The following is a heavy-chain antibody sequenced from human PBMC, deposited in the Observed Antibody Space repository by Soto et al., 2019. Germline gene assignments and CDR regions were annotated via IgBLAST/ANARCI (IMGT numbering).Heavy chain of an antibody. CDR1: GFTFRNYA. Sequence: PGGSLRLSCAASGFTFRNYAMHWVRRAPGKGLEWVSGISWHSGTIGYADSVRGRFTISRDNAKNSLYLQMNSLRSEDTAVYYCARGTYYDFWSGYPTPYYFDYWGQGTLVTVSS. CDR3: ARGTYYDFWSGYPTPYYFDY. V-gene: IGHV3-9*01. J-gene: IGHJ4*02. CDR2: ISWHSGTI. D-gene: IGHD3-3*01.